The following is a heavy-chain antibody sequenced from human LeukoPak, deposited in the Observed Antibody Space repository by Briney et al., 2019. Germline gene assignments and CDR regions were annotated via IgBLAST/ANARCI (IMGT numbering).Heavy chain of an antibody. D-gene: IGHD3-22*01. J-gene: IGHJ4*02. CDR1: GGSFSGYY. V-gene: IGHV4-34*01. CDR3: AREASYSYDSSGLI. CDR2: INHSGST. Sequence: SETLSLTCAVYGGSFSGYYWSWIRQPPGKGREWIGEINHSGSTNYNPSLKSRVTISVDTSKNQFSLKLSSVTAADTAVYYCAREASYSYDSSGLIWGQGTLITVSS.